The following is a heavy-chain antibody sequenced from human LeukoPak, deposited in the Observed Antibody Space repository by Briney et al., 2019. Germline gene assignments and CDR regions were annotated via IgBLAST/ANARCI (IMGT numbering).Heavy chain of an antibody. V-gene: IGHV4-30-4*08. Sequence: SQTLSLPCTVSGGSSSSGDYYWRWIRQSPGKGLEWIGYVYYSGSTYYNPSLTSRVTISVHTYKTLFSLKLSAVSAAHTAVHSFASGFATGNYYYHSIDVWGKGTTVTVSS. D-gene: IGHD3-10*01. CDR1: GGSSSSGDYY. CDR3: ASGFATGNYYYHSIDV. CDR2: VYYSGST. J-gene: IGHJ6*03.